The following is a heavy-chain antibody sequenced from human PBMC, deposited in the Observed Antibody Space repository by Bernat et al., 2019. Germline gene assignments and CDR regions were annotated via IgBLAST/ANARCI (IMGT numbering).Heavy chain of an antibody. CDR2: IIPIIDIA. CDR3: ARYGYDLYFDD. CDR1: GDTFSSYT. J-gene: IGHJ4*02. D-gene: IGHD5-12*01. V-gene: IGHV1-69*02. Sequence: QVQLVQSGAEVKKPGSSVKVSCKASGDTFSSYTISWVRQAPGQGLEWMGRIIPIIDIANYAQQFQGRVTITADKSTSTAYMGLSSLGAEDTAGYYCARYGYDLYFDDWGQGTLVTVSS.